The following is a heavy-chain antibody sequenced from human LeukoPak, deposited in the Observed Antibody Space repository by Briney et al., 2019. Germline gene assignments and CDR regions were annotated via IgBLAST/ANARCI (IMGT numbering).Heavy chain of an antibody. CDR3: ARVVRYSSGPLTDLLPYYFDS. CDR2: INAGNGNT. CDR1: GYTFISYA. D-gene: IGHD6-19*01. V-gene: IGHV1-3*03. J-gene: IGHJ4*02. Sequence: ASVKVSCKASGYTFISYAMHWVRQAPGQRLEWMGWINAGNGNTKYSQEFQGRVTISRDTSASTAYMELSSLRSEDMAVYYCARVVRYSSGPLTDLLPYYFDSWGQGTLVTVSS.